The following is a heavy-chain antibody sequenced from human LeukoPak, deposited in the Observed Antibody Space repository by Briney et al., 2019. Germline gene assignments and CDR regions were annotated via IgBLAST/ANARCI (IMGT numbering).Heavy chain of an antibody. CDR2: IYYSGST. CDR3: ARVGQYSSSWTSWFDP. Sequence: SETLSLTCTVSGGYISSSSYYWSWIRQPPGKGLEWIGYIYYSGSTNYNPSLKSRVTISVDTSKNQFSLKLSSVTAADTAVYYCARVGQYSSSWTSWFDPWGQGTLVTVSS. V-gene: IGHV4-61*01. CDR1: GGYISSSSYY. J-gene: IGHJ5*02. D-gene: IGHD6-13*01.